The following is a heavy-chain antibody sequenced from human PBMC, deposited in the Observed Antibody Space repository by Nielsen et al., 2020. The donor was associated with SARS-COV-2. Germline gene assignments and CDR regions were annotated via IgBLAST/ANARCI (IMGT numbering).Heavy chain of an antibody. Sequence: ESLKISCAASGFTFSSYAMSWVRQAPGKGLEWIGEINHSGSTNYNPSLKSRVTISVDTSKNQFSLKLSSVTAADTAVYYCARVWGGHYWYFDLWGRGTLVTVSS. CDR3: ARVWGGHYWYFDL. J-gene: IGHJ2*01. CDR1: GFTFSSYA. D-gene: IGHD3-3*01. V-gene: IGHV4-34*01. CDR2: INHSGST.